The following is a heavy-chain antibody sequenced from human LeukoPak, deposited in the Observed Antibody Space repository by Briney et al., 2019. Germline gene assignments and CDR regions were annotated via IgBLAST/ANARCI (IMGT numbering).Heavy chain of an antibody. D-gene: IGHD3-22*01. J-gene: IGHJ4*02. V-gene: IGHV1-69*13. CDR2: IIPIFGTA. CDR1: GGTFSSYA. CDR3: ARERVNYYDSSGYFDY. Sequence: GASVKVSCKASGGTFSSYAISWVRQAPGQGLEWMGGIIPIFGTANYAQKFQGRVTITADESTSTAYMELSSLRSEDTAVYYCARERVNYYDSSGYFDYWGQGTLVTVSS.